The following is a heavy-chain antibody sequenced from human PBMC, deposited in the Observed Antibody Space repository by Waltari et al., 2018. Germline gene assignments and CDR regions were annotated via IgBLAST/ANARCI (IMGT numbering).Heavy chain of an antibody. D-gene: IGHD5-12*01. Sequence: EVQLLESGGGLVQPGGSLRLSCAASGFTFSSSAMSWVRQAPGKGLEWVSVIYSGGSTYYADSVEGRFTISRDNSKNTLYLQMNSLRAEDTAVYYCAKAGVEMATTEDYWGQGTLVTVSS. V-gene: IGHV3-23*03. CDR3: AKAGVEMATTEDY. CDR1: GFTFSSSA. CDR2: IYSGGST. J-gene: IGHJ4*02.